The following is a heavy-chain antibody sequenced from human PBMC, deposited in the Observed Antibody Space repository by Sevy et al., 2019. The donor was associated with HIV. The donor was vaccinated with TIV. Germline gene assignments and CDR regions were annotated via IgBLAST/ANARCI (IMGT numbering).Heavy chain of an antibody. J-gene: IGHJ4*02. CDR1: GFTFGDYC. D-gene: IGHD6-13*01. Sequence: GGSLRLSCTASGFTFGDYCMSWVRQAPGKGLEWVAFLKSKVYGGTVDHAASVKGRFIISRDDSKSIAYLQMNDLKTEDTGVYYCTRWKAAQSIFDYWGQGALVAVSS. CDR3: TRWKAAQSIFDY. V-gene: IGHV3-49*04. CDR2: LKSKVYGGTV.